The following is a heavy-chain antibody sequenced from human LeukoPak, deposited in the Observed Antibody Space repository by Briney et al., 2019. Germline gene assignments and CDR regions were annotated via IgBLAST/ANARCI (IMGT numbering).Heavy chain of an antibody. V-gene: IGHV1-69*05. CDR1: GGTFSSHA. J-gene: IGHJ6*03. CDR2: IIPISGTA. D-gene: IGHD2-2*01. Sequence: SVNVSFKASGGTFSSHAIAWVRQAPGQGPEWMGGIIPISGTANYAQKFQGRVTITTDESTSTAYMELSSLTSDDTAVYYCARGLQYQLLKALGYYYMDVWGEGTTVTVSS. CDR3: ARGLQYQLLKALGYYYMDV.